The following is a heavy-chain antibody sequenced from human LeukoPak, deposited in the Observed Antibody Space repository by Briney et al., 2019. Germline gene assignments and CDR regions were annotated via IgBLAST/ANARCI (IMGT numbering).Heavy chain of an antibody. D-gene: IGHD4-17*01. CDR1: GGSISSSGHY. J-gene: IGHJ4*02. V-gene: IGHV4-39*07. Sequence: SETLSLTCSVSGGSISSSGHYWGWIRQSPEKGLDWIGSIYSNGNTYYNPSVKSRVTISADTSKNQFSLKLTSVTAAETAVYYCARSATVTTGYFDYWGQGALVTVSS. CDR3: ARSATVTTGYFDY. CDR2: IYSNGNT.